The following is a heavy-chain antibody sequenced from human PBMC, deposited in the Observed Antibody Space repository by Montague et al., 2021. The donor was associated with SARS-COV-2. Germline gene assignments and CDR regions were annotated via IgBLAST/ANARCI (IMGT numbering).Heavy chain of an antibody. V-gene: IGHV4-39*01. CDR2: IYYSGST. CDR1: DDSISSSSYY. Sequence: SETLSLTCTVSDDSISSSSYYWAWIRQPPGKGLEWIGSIYYSGSTYYTPSLKSRVTISVATTKKQFSLNLSSATAADTAVFSCVRGRSGYFGPLDYWGQGTLVTVSS. J-gene: IGHJ4*02. D-gene: IGHD3-3*01. CDR3: VRGRSGYFGPLDY.